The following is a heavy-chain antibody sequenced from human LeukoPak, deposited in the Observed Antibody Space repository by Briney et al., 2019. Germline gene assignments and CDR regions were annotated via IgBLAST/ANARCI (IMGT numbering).Heavy chain of an antibody. J-gene: IGHJ2*01. CDR1: GGSFSGYY. V-gene: IGHV4-34*01. CDR3: ASGTYTPEWYFDL. D-gene: IGHD2-2*02. Sequence: SETLSLTCAVYGGSFSGYYWSWIRQPPGKGLEWIGGINHSGSTNYNPSLKSRVTISVDTSKNQFSLKLSSVTAADTAVYYCASGTYTPEWYFDLWGRGTLVTVSS. CDR2: INHSGST.